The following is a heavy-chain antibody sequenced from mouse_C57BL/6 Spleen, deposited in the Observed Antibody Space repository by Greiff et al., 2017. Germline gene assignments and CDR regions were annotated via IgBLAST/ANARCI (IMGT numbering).Heavy chain of an antibody. D-gene: IGHD2-4*01. CDR1: GYAFSSYW. CDR3: ARGGLRGYFDV. Sequence: QVHVKQSGAELVKPGASVKISCKASGYAFSSYWMNWVKQRPGKGLEWIGQIYPGDGDTNYNGKFKGKATLTADKSSSTAYMQLSSLTSEDSAVYFCARGGLRGYFDVWGTGTTVTVSS. V-gene: IGHV1-80*01. J-gene: IGHJ1*03. CDR2: IYPGDGDT.